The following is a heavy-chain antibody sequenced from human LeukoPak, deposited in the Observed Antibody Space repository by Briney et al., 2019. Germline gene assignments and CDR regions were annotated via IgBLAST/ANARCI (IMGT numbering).Heavy chain of an antibody. V-gene: IGHV3-30-3*01. D-gene: IGHD7-27*01. CDR3: ARDIPLGGPNDY. CDR1: GFTFSSYA. CDR2: ISYDGSNK. J-gene: IGHJ4*02. Sequence: GGSLRLSCAASGFTFSSYAMHWVRQAPGKGLEWVAVISYDGSNKYYADSVKGRFTISRDNSKNTLYLQMNSLRAEDTAVYYCARDIPLGGPNDYWGQGTLVTVSS.